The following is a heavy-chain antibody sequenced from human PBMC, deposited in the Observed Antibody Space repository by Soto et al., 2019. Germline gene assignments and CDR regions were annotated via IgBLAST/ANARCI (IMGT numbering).Heavy chain of an antibody. J-gene: IGHJ3*02. Sequence: GGSLRLSCAASGFTFSSYDMHWVRQATGKGLEWVSAIGTAGDTYYPGSVKGRFTISRDNAKNSLYLQMNSLRAEDTAVYYCARGDYYDGSGSFADAFDIWGPGTMVTVSS. V-gene: IGHV3-13*01. CDR3: ARGDYYDGSGSFADAFDI. CDR2: IGTAGDT. D-gene: IGHD3-22*01. CDR1: GFTFSSYD.